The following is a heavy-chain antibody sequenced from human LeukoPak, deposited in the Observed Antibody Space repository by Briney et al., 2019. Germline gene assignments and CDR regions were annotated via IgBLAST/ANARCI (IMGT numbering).Heavy chain of an antibody. Sequence: SQTLSLTCAVSGVSISSGGYSWSWIRQPPGKGLEWIGYIYHSGNTYYNPSLKSRVTISVDTSKNQFSLKLSSVTAADTAVYYCASYDFWSGYPSFDYWGQGTLVTVSS. CDR1: GVSISSGGYS. CDR3: ASYDFWSGYPSFDY. D-gene: IGHD3-3*01. CDR2: IYHSGNT. V-gene: IGHV4-30-2*01. J-gene: IGHJ4*02.